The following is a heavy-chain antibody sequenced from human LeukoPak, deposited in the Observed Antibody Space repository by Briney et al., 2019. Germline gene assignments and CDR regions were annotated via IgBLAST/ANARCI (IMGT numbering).Heavy chain of an antibody. CDR3: ARDAKQQLVRHFDY. CDR1: GFTFSSYA. J-gene: IGHJ4*02. Sequence: PGGSLRLSCAASGFTFSSYAMSWVRQAPGKGLEWVSAISGSGGSTYYADSVKGRFTISRDNSKNSLYLQMNSLRAEDTAVYYCARDAKQQLVRHFDYWGQGTLVTVSS. V-gene: IGHV3-23*01. CDR2: ISGSGGST. D-gene: IGHD6-13*01.